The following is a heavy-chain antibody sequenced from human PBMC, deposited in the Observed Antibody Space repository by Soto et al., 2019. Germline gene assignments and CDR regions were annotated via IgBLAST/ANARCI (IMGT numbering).Heavy chain of an antibody. CDR2: INHSGST. V-gene: IGHV4-34*01. Sequence: QVQLQQWGAGLLKPSETLSLTCAVYGGSFSGYYWSWIRQPPGKGLEWIGEINHSGSTNYNPSLKSRVTISVDTSKNQFSLKLSSVTAADTAVYYCARGPIVVVPAANSGSKNYYYGMDVWGQGTTVTVSS. D-gene: IGHD2-2*01. CDR3: ARGPIVVVPAANSGSKNYYYGMDV. J-gene: IGHJ6*02. CDR1: GGSFSGYY.